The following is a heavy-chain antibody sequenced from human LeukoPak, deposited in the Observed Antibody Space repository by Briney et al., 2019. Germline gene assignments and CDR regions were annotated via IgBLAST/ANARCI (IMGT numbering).Heavy chain of an antibody. D-gene: IGHD6-13*01. CDR1: GFNFNNYN. CDR2: ITLSSSTI. V-gene: IGHV3-48*01. CDR3: ARDLRIAAASGI. J-gene: IGHJ3*02. Sequence: GGSLRLSCAASGFNFNNYNMNWVRQAPGKGLEWVSYITLSSSTIYYADSVKGRFTISRDNAKNSLYLQMNSLRAEDTAVYYCARDLRIAAASGIWGQGTMVTVSS.